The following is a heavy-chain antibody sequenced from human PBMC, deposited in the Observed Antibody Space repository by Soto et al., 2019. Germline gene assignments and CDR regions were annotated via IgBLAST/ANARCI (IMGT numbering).Heavy chain of an antibody. CDR3: ARTGIIPDDVFDI. CDR2: IYWDDDK. J-gene: IGHJ3*02. Sequence: QITLKESGPTVVKPTQTLTLICTFSGFSLSTSGLGVGWIRQPPGKALEWLALIYWDDDKLYSPSLKSRLTITKDTSKNQVVLTMTNMDPAYTATYYCARTGIIPDDVFDIWGQGTMVTVSS. V-gene: IGHV2-5*02. D-gene: IGHD2-2*02. CDR1: GFSLSTSGLG.